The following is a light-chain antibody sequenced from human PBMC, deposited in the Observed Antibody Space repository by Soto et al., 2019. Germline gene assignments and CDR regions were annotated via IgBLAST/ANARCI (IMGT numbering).Light chain of an antibody. CDR2: GAS. CDR1: QTVTSN. Sequence: EVVMTQSPATLSVSPGERATLSCRASQTVTSNLAWYPQKTGQAPRPLIYGASTGATGIPARFSGSGAGAKFPLTISGLQSEDFAVYYCQQYNDWPLTFGKGTKV. CDR3: QQYNDWPLT. V-gene: IGKV3-15*01. J-gene: IGKJ1*01.